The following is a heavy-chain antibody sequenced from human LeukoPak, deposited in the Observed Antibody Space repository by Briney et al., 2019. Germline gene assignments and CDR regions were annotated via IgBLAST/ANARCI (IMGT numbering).Heavy chain of an antibody. D-gene: IGHD6-6*01. Sequence: GGSLRLSCAASGFTVSSNYMSWVRQPPGKGLEWVSSISGGGGTTYYADSVKGRFTISRDNSKSTLYLQMNSLRADDTAVYYCANGDAARPSEGLDYWGRGTLVTVSS. CDR1: GFTVSSNY. V-gene: IGHV3-53*01. CDR2: ISGGGGTT. CDR3: ANGDAARPSEGLDY. J-gene: IGHJ4*02.